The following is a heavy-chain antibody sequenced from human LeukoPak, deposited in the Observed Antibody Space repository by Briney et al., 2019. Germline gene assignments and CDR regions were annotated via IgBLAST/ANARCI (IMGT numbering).Heavy chain of an antibody. CDR1: GGSISSYY. Sequence: PSETLSLTCTVSGGSISSYYWSWIRQPAGKGLEWIGRIYTSGSTNYNPSLKSRVTMSVDTSKNQFSLKLSSVTAADTAVYYCAREAYCGGNCYSDPAEFVDYWGQGTLATVSS. J-gene: IGHJ4*02. CDR3: AREAYCGGNCYSDPAEFVDY. D-gene: IGHD2-21*02. CDR2: IYTSGST. V-gene: IGHV4-4*07.